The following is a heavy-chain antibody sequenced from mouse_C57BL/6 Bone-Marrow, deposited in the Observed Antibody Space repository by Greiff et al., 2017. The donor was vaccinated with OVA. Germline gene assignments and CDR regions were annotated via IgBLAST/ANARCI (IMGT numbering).Heavy chain of an antibody. CDR3: ARHVYYGSSPHWYFDV. J-gene: IGHJ1*03. D-gene: IGHD1-1*01. V-gene: IGHV5-6*01. CDR2: ISSGGSYT. Sequence: DVQLVESGGDLVKPGGSLKLSCAASGFTFSSYGMSWVRQTPDKRLEWVATISSGGSYTYYPDSVKGRFTISRDNAKNTLYLQMSSLKSEDTAMYYCARHVYYGSSPHWYFDVWGTGTTVTVSS. CDR1: GFTFSSYG.